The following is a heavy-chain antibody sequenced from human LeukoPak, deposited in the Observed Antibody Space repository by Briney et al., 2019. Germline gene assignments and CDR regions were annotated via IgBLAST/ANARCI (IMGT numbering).Heavy chain of an antibody. V-gene: IGHV4-38-2*01. CDR3: ARRDYGSGSYYPSDDY. J-gene: IGHJ4*02. CDR2: IYHSGST. CDR1: GYSISSGYY. D-gene: IGHD3-10*01. Sequence: SETLSLTCAVSGYSISSGYYWGWSRQPPGKGVEWIGSIYHSGSTYYNPSLKSRVTISVDTSKNQLSLKLSSVTAEDTAVYYCARRDYGSGSYYPSDDYWGQGTLVTVSS.